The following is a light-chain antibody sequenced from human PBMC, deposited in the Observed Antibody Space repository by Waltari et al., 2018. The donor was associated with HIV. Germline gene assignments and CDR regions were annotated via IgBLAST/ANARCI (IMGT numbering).Light chain of an antibody. Sequence: QSALTQPASVSGSPGQSITISCTGTSRAVGGYNLVCCYQQHPGKAPKLMIYEVSKRPSGVSNRFSGSKSGNTASLTISGLQAEDEADYYCCAYAGSTTYVIFGGGTKLTVL. J-gene: IGLJ2*01. CDR1: SRAVGGYNL. V-gene: IGLV2-23*02. CDR2: EVS. CDR3: CAYAGSTTYVI.